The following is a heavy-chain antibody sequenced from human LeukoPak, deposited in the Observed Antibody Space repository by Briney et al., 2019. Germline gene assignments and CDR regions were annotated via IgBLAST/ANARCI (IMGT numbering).Heavy chain of an antibody. V-gene: IGHV3-48*04. D-gene: IGHD6-13*01. CDR1: GFTFSSYS. Sequence: GGSLRLSCAAPGFTFSSYSMNWVRQAPGKGLEWVSYISSSGSTIYYADSVKGRFTISRDNAKNSLYLQMNSLRAEDTAVYYCAREGGWRSSSWYLGGYYYYYYMDVWGKGTTVTVSS. CDR2: ISSSGSTI. CDR3: AREGGWRSSSWYLGGYYYYYYMDV. J-gene: IGHJ6*03.